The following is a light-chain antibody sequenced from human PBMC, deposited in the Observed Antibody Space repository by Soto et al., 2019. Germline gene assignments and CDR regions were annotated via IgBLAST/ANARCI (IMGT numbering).Light chain of an antibody. J-gene: IGKJ2*01. CDR1: QSVNSN. CDR2: AAS. CDR3: QQYNNGPPDT. Sequence: EIVMTQSPATLSVSPGERATLSCRASQSVNSNLAWYQQKPGQAPRLLIYAASTRVAGIPARFSGSGSGTEFSLTIGSLQSEDFAVYYCQQYNNGPPDTFGQGNKLEIK. V-gene: IGKV3-15*01.